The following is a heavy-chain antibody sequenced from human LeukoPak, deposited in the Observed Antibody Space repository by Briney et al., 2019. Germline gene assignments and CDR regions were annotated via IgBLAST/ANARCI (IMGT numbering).Heavy chain of an antibody. CDR2: IYHSGST. D-gene: IGHD3-22*01. J-gene: IGHJ5*02. Sequence: PSETLSLTCAVSGYSISSGYYWGWIRQPPGKGLEWIGSIYHSGSTYYNPSLTSRVTISVDTSKNQFSLKLSSVTAADTAVYYCARRPSYYDSSGYLNWFDPWGQGTLVTVSS. V-gene: IGHV4-38-2*01. CDR1: GYSISSGYY. CDR3: ARRPSYYDSSGYLNWFDP.